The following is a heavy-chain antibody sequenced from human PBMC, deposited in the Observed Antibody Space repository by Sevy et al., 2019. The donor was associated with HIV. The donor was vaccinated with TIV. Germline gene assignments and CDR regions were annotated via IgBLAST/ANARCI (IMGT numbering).Heavy chain of an antibody. J-gene: IGHJ3*02. CDR1: GFTFSSYS. D-gene: IGHD2-2*01. V-gene: IGHV3-21*01. CDR2: ISSSSSYI. Sequence: GGYLRLSCAASGFTFSSYSMNWVRQAPGKGLEWVSSISSSSSYIYYADSVKGRFTISRDNAKNSLYLQMNSLRAEDTAVYYCARYAPFAAFDIWGHGTMVTVSS. CDR3: ARYAPFAAFDI.